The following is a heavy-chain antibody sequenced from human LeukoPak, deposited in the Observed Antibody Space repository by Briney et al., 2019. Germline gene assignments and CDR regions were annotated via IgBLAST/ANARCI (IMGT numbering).Heavy chain of an antibody. D-gene: IGHD1-14*01. CDR3: ARGGAYNIY. CDR1: GFTFSSYW. Sequence: GGSLRLSCAASGFTFSSYWMHWVRQAPGKGLVWVSRILSDGSGTSYADSVTGRFTISRDNAKNTLYLQMNSLRAEDTAVYYCARGGAYNIYWGQGTLVIVSS. V-gene: IGHV3-74*01. CDR2: ILSDGSGT. J-gene: IGHJ4*02.